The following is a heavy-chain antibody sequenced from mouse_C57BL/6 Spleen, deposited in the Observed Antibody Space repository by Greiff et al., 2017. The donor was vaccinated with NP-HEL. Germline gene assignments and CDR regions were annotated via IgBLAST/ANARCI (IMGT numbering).Heavy chain of an antibody. Sequence: EVQLQQSGPELVKPGASVKIPCKASGYTFTDYNMDWVKQSHGKSLEWIGDINPNNGGTIYNQKFKGKATLTVDKSSSTAYMELRSLTSEDTEVYYWALYYGSSPWFAYWGQGTLVTVSA. D-gene: IGHD1-1*01. J-gene: IGHJ3*01. CDR1: GYTFTDYN. CDR3: ALYYGSSPWFAY. CDR2: INPNNGGT. V-gene: IGHV1-18*01.